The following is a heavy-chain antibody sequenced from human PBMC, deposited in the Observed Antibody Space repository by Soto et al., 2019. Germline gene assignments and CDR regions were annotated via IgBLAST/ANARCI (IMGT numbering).Heavy chain of an antibody. CDR3: ARIPVRGSYFFDY. J-gene: IGHJ4*02. Sequence: EVQLVESGGGLIQPGGSLRLSCAASGLTVSSNDMSWVRQAPGKGLEWVSVIYTGGDTYYADPVKGRFTISGDKSTNTLHLQMNNLRADDTAVYYCARIPVRGSYFFDYWGQGTLVTVSS. CDR1: GLTVSSND. D-gene: IGHD2-21*01. V-gene: IGHV3-53*01. CDR2: IYTGGDT.